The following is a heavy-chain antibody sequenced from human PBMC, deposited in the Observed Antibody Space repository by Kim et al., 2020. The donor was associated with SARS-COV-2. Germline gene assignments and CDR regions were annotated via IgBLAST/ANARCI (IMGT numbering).Heavy chain of an antibody. V-gene: IGHV3-30*18. J-gene: IGHJ5*02. CDR3: AKGRLWRYSSSADP. CDR1: GFTFSSYG. D-gene: IGHD6-6*01. CDR2: ISYDGSNK. Sequence: GALRLSCAASGFTFSSYGMHWVRQAPGKGLEWVAVISYDGSNKYYADSVKGRFTISRDNSKNTLYLQMNSLRAEDTAVYYCAKGRLWRYSSSADPWGQGTLVTVSS.